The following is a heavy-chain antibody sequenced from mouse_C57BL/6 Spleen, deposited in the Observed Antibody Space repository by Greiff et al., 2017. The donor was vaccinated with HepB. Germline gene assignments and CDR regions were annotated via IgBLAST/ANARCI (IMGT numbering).Heavy chain of an antibody. J-gene: IGHJ4*01. D-gene: IGHD4-1*01. CDR3: ARSGKNWDGAMDY. Sequence: VQLQQPGAELVKPGASVKLSCNASGYTFTSYWMQWVKQRPGQGLEWIGEIDPSDSYTNYNQKFKGKATLTVDTSSSTAYMQLSSLTSEDSAVYYCARSGKNWDGAMDYWGQGTSVTVSS. V-gene: IGHV1-50*01. CDR2: IDPSDSYT. CDR1: GYTFTSYW.